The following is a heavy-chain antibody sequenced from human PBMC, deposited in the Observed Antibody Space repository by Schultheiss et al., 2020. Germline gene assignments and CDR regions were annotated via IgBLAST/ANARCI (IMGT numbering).Heavy chain of an antibody. Sequence: GGSLRLSCAASGFTFSSYWMSWVRQAPGKGLEWVAVISYDGSNKYYADSVKGRFTISRDNSKNTLYLQMNSLKTEDTAVYYCTTRGDRTIDYWGQGTLVTVSS. D-gene: IGHD2-21*02. CDR2: ISYDGSNK. V-gene: IGHV3-30*03. CDR3: TTRGDRTIDY. CDR1: GFTFSSYW. J-gene: IGHJ4*02.